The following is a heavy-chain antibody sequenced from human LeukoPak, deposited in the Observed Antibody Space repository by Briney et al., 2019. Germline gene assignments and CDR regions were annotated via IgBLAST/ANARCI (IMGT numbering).Heavy chain of an antibody. D-gene: IGHD3-10*01. J-gene: IGHJ6*03. CDR1: GTSLKTYY. Sequence: PSETLSLTCNVSGTSLKTYYWSWIRQPPGKGLEWIGYIFDRGTTNYNPSLESRVTISAETSKNQVSLKVKSVTAADTAVYYCARGGRSRGSMSFYYMDVWGKGATVTVSS. CDR2: IFDRGTT. CDR3: ARGGRSRGSMSFYYMDV. V-gene: IGHV4-59*01.